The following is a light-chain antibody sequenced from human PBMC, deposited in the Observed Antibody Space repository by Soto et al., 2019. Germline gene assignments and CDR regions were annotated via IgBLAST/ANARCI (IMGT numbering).Light chain of an antibody. CDR3: QESYSTPLT. CDR2: GAS. Sequence: DIQMTQSPSCLSASVGDRVTITCRTSQSISRYLNWYQQKPGRAPKLLIYGASTLESGVPSRFSGSGSGTDFTLTINNLQPEDFASYFCQESYSTPLTFGGGTKVDNK. V-gene: IGKV1-39*01. J-gene: IGKJ4*01. CDR1: QSISRY.